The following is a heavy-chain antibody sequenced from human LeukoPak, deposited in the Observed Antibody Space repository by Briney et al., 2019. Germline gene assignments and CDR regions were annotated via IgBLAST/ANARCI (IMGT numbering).Heavy chain of an antibody. J-gene: IGHJ4*02. CDR3: AKCGNSGCHLIDY. Sequence: PGGSLRLSCAASGFTFSDCAMSWVRQAPGKGLEWVSAISGRTGGTYYADSVKGRFTISRDNSKSTLYLQMDSLRAEDTAVYYCAKCGNSGCHLIDYWGQGTLVTVSS. CDR2: ISGRTGGT. V-gene: IGHV3-23*01. D-gene: IGHD5-12*01. CDR1: GFTFSDCA.